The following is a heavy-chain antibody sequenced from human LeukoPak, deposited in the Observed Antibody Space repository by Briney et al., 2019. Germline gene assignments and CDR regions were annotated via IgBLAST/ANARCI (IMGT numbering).Heavy chain of an antibody. V-gene: IGHV7-4-1*02. CDR2: INTNTGNP. CDR1: GYTLTSYG. J-gene: IGHJ5*02. Sequence: ASVKVSCKASGYTLTSYGISWVRQAPGQGLERMGWINTNTGNPTYAQGFTGRFVFSLDTSVSTAYLQISSLKAEDTAVYYCARDKDGKQQLVGGLNWFDPWGQGTLVTVSS. D-gene: IGHD6-13*01. CDR3: ARDKDGKQQLVGGLNWFDP.